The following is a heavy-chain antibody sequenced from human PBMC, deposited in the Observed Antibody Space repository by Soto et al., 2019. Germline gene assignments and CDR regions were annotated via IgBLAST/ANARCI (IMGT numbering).Heavy chain of an antibody. Sequence: QVQLQQWGAGLLKPSETLSLTCAVSGGSLSDYYWPWIRQSPGKGLEWIGEIHPSGSTYYNPSLRSRVTISVDTSKNQFSLKLTSLTAGDTAIYYCARGRDEYKLGNVWGHGTTVTVSS. CDR1: GGSLSDYY. J-gene: IGHJ6*02. V-gene: IGHV4-34*01. CDR3: ARGRDEYKLGNV. D-gene: IGHD1-1*01. CDR2: IHPSGST.